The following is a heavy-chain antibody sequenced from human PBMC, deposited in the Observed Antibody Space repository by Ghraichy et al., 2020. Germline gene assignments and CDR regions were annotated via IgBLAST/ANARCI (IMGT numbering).Heavy chain of an antibody. CDR3: AKVDEGIAAAGPGRGH. Sequence: GGSLRLSCAASGFTFSSYAMSWVRQAPGKGLEWVSAISGSGGSTYYADSVKGRFTISRDNSKNTLYLQMNSLRAEDTAVYYCAKVDEGIAAAGPGRGHWGQGTLVTVSS. D-gene: IGHD6-13*01. J-gene: IGHJ4*02. CDR2: ISGSGGST. CDR1: GFTFSSYA. V-gene: IGHV3-23*01.